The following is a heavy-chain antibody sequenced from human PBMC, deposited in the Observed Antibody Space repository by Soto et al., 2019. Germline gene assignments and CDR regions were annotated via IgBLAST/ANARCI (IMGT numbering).Heavy chain of an antibody. D-gene: IGHD4-17*01. Sequence: SETLSLTCTVSGGSISSGGYYWSWIRQHPGKGLEWIGYIYYSGSTYYNPSLKSRVTISVDTSKNRFSLKLSSVTAADTAVYYCARCTTVTGYYFDYWGQGTLVTVSS. V-gene: IGHV4-31*03. CDR3: ARCTTVTGYYFDY. CDR1: GGSISSGGYY. CDR2: IYYSGST. J-gene: IGHJ4*02.